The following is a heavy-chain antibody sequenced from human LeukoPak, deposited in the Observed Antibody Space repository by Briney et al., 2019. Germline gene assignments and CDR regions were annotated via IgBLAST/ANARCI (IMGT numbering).Heavy chain of an antibody. D-gene: IGHD4-17*01. CDR3: ASLIHDYDDTMRDY. CDR1: GGTFSRYH. J-gene: IGHJ4*02. CDR2: INDSGGT. Sequence: SETLSLTCAVYGGTFSRYHWSWIRQPPGKGLEWIGEINDSGGTYYNPSLKSRVTISVDTSNNQFSLKLSSVTAADTAVYYCASLIHDYDDTMRDYWGQGTLVTVSS. V-gene: IGHV4-34*01.